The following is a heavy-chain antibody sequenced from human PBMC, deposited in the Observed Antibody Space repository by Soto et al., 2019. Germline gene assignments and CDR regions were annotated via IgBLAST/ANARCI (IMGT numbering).Heavy chain of an antibody. CDR3: ARASLHPTWIQLYYFDY. V-gene: IGHV3-21*01. Sequence: PXGSRSLSCAASGFTFTSYSLNWVRQAPGKGLEWVSSISSSSSYIYYADSVKGRFTISRDNAKNSLYLQMNSLRAEDTAVYYCARASLHPTWIQLYYFDYWGQGTLVTVSS. D-gene: IGHD5-18*01. CDR2: ISSSSSYI. CDR1: GFTFTSYS. J-gene: IGHJ4*02.